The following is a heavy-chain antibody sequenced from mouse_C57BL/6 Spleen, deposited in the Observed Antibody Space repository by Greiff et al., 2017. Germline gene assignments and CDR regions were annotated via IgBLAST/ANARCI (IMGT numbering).Heavy chain of an antibody. CDR3: AKEARETAQGYFDV. D-gene: IGHD3-2*02. J-gene: IGHJ1*03. Sequence: VKLVESGPELVKPGASVKISCKASGYAFSSSWMNWVKQRPGKGLEWIGRIYPGDGDTNYNGKFKGKATLTADKSSSTAYMQLSSLTSEDSAVYYCAKEARETAQGYFDVWGTGTTVTVSS. V-gene: IGHV1-82*01. CDR1: GYAFSSSW. CDR2: IYPGDGDT.